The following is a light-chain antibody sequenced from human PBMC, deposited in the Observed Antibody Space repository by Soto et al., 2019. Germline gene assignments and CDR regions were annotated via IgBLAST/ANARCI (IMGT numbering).Light chain of an antibody. V-gene: IGKV3-20*01. J-gene: IGKJ5*01. CDR3: QQYGSSPL. Sequence: EIVLTQSPGTLSLSPGERATLSCRASQSVSSSYLAWYQQKPGQDPRLLIYGASSRATGIPDRFSGSGSGTDFTLTISRLEPEDFAVYYCQQYGSSPLFGQGTRLEI. CDR1: QSVSSSY. CDR2: GAS.